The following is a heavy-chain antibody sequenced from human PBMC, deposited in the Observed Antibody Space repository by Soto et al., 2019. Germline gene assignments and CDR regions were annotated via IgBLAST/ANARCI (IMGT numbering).Heavy chain of an antibody. CDR1: GGSISSYY. CDR2: IYYSGST. V-gene: IGHV4-59*08. J-gene: IGHJ4*02. Sequence: QVQLQESGPGLVKPSETLSLTCTVSGGSISSYYWSWIRQPPGKGLEWIGYIYYSGSTNYNPSLKSRVTISVDTSKNQFSLKLSSVTAADTAVCYCARYYGGYSDYWGQGTLVTVSS. CDR3: ARYYGGYSDY. D-gene: IGHD3-10*01.